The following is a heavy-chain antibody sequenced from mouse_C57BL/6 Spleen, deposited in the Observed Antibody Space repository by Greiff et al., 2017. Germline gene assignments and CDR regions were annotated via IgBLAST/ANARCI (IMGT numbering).Heavy chain of an antibody. Sequence: VQLQQSGPELVQPGASVKMPCKASGYTFTDYNMDWVKQSHGTSLEWIGDINPNNGGTIYNQKFKGKATLTVDKSSSTAYMELRSLTSEDTAVYYCARLGRGAMDYWGQGTSVTVSS. CDR3: ARLGRGAMDY. J-gene: IGHJ4*01. CDR1: GYTFTDYN. V-gene: IGHV1-18*01. CDR2: INPNNGGT. D-gene: IGHD4-1*01.